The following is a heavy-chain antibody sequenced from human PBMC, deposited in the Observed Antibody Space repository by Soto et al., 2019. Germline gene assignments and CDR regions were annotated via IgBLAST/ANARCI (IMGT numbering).Heavy chain of an antibody. CDR1: GDTFSSYA. V-gene: IGHV1-69*01. CDR2: IIPTFGTV. J-gene: IGHJ4*02. Sequence: QLVQSGPEVKKPASSVKVSCKSVGDTFSSYAVSWVRQAPGQGLEWMGGIIPTFGTVNYAQKFQGRATITADESTRLSYMELSSLKSEDTAVYYCAREAGDYGHPYFDYWGQGTLISVSS. CDR3: AREAGDYGHPYFDY. D-gene: IGHD3-10*01.